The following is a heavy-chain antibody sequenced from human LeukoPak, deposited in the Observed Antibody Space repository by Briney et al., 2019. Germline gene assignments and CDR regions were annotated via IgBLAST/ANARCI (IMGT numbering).Heavy chain of an antibody. J-gene: IGHJ4*02. D-gene: IGHD1-26*01. CDR3: ARAAEWELDY. CDR2: ISASGGST. CDR1: GFTFSDYA. Sequence: QSGGSLRLSCAASGFTFSDYAMSWVRQAPGKGLEWVSAISASGGSTYYADSVKGRFTISRDNSKNTLYLQMNSLRAEDTAVYYCARAAEWELDYWGQGTLVTVSS. V-gene: IGHV3-23*01.